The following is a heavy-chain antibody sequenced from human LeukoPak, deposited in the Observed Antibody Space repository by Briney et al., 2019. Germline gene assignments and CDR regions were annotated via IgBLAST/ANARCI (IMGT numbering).Heavy chain of an antibody. J-gene: IGHJ4*02. Sequence: SETLSLTCTVSGGSISSYYWSWIRQPPGKGLEWIGYIYYSGSTNYNPSLKSRVTISVDTSKNQFSLKLSSVTAADTAVYYCARTITMVRGVILSDSHYYFDYWGQGTLVTVSS. CDR1: GGSISSYY. CDR3: ARTITMVRGVILSDSHYYFDY. CDR2: IYYSGST. D-gene: IGHD3-10*01. V-gene: IGHV4-59*01.